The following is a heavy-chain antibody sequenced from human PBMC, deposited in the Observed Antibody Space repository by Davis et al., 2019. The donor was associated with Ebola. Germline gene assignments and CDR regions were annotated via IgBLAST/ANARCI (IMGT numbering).Heavy chain of an antibody. D-gene: IGHD2/OR15-2a*01. CDR1: GYTFTGNY. CDR2: INPNSGGT. Sequence: ASVKVSCKASGYTFTGNYLHWVRQATGQGLEWLGRINPNSGGTHYEERFQGRVTMTRDTSTSTVYMELSSLRSEDTAVYYCARDFLWFDYWGQGTLVTVSS. V-gene: IGHV1-2*06. J-gene: IGHJ4*02. CDR3: ARDFLWFDY.